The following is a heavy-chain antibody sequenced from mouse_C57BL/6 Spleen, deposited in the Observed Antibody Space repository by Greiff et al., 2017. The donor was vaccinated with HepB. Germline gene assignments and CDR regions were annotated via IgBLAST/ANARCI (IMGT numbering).Heavy chain of an antibody. D-gene: IGHD3-1*01. CDR2: IYPGDGDT. V-gene: IGHV1-82*01. CDR1: GYAFSSSW. CDR3: ASNVLGY. J-gene: IGHJ2*01. Sequence: VQLQQSGPELVKPGASVKISCKASGYAFSSSWMNWVKQRPGKGLEWIGRIYPGDGDTNYNGKFKGKATLTADKSSSTAYMQLSSLTSEDSAVYFCASNVLGYWGQGTTLTVSS.